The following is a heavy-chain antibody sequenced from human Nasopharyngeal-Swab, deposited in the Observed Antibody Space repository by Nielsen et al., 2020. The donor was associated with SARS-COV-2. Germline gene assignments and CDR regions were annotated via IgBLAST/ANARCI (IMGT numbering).Heavy chain of an antibody. V-gene: IGHV3-13*01. CDR1: GFTFSSYD. CDR2: IGTAGDT. CDR3: ARGFQYSSSWSGGGFDY. D-gene: IGHD6-13*01. J-gene: IGHJ4*02. Sequence: GESLKISCAASGFTFSSYDMHWVRQATGKGLEWVSAIGTAGDTYYPGSMKGRCTISRENAKNSLYLQMNSLRAGDTAVYYCARGFQYSSSWSGGGFDYWGQGTLVTVSS.